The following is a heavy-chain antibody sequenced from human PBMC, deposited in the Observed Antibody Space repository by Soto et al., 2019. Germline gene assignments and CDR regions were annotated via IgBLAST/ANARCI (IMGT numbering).Heavy chain of an antibody. Sequence: QVQLVQSGAEVKKPGSSVKVSCTASGGAFRSYTISWVRQSPGQGLEWMGGITPIFGAANYAQKFEGRVTISADKSTTPAYMELSNLTSEDTDVYYCARDEIAVANRVGMDVWGQGTTVIVSS. D-gene: IGHD6-19*01. V-gene: IGHV1-69*06. CDR2: ITPIFGAA. CDR3: ARDEIAVANRVGMDV. J-gene: IGHJ6*02. CDR1: GGAFRSYT.